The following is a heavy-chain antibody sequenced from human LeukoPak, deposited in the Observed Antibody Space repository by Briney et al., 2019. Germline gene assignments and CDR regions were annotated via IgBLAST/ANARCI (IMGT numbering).Heavy chain of an antibody. CDR1: GGSISSSSYY. V-gene: IGHV4-39*01. J-gene: IGHJ4*02. D-gene: IGHD3-16*01. CDR2: IYYSGST. Sequence: SETLSLTCTVSGGSISSSSYYWGWIRQPPWKGLEWIGSIYYSGSTYYNPSLKSRVTISVDTSKNQFSLKLSSVTAADTAVYYCARKSSDYVWGSYWDYFDYWGQGTLVTVSS. CDR3: ARKSSDYVWGSYWDYFDY.